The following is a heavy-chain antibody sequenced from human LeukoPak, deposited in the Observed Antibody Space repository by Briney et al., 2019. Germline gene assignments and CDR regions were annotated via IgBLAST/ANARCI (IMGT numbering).Heavy chain of an antibody. Sequence: ASVTVSSKASGYTFTGYYMHWVRQAPGQGLEWMGWINPNSGGTNYAQKFQGRVTMTRDTSISTAYMELSRLRSDDTAVYYCARDLAVKYSSGWRYWGQGTLVTVSS. CDR2: INPNSGGT. J-gene: IGHJ4*02. V-gene: IGHV1-2*02. CDR3: ARDLAVKYSSGWRY. D-gene: IGHD6-19*01. CDR1: GYTFTGYY.